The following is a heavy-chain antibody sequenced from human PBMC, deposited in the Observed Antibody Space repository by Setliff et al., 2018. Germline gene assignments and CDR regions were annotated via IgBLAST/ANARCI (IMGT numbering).Heavy chain of an antibody. J-gene: IGHJ5*02. V-gene: IGHV4-39*01. CDR3: ARLPSKRIHYNFWSGSYNWFDP. CDR1: GGRISGSNHY. CDR2: MYSGGNT. Sequence: SETLSLTCTVSGGRISGSNHYWGWVRQPPGKGLEWIGSMYSGGNTYYNPSLKSRATISIDTSKNQFSLKLSSVTAADTAVYYCARLPSKRIHYNFWSGSYNWFDPWGQGTLVTVSS. D-gene: IGHD3-3*01.